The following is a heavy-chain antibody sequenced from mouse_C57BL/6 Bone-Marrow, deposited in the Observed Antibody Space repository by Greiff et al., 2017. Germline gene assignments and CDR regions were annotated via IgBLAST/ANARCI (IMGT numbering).Heavy chain of an antibody. D-gene: IGHD1-1*01. Sequence: QVQLQQPGAELVRPGSSVKLSCKASGYTFTSYWMHWVKQRPIQGLEWIGNIDPSDSETHSNQKFKDKATLTVDKSSSTAYMQLSSLTSEDSAVYYCLSLITTGVGGYFDVWGTGTTVTVSS. J-gene: IGHJ1*03. CDR2: IDPSDSET. V-gene: IGHV1-52*01. CDR3: LSLITTGVGGYFDV. CDR1: GYTFTSYW.